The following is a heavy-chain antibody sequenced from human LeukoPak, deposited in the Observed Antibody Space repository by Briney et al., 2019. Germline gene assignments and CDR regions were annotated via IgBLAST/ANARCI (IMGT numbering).Heavy chain of an antibody. Sequence: GGSLRLSCAASGFTFSSYWMSWVRQAPGKGLEGVAFIRYDGSNKYYADSVKGRFTISRDNSKNTLYLQMNSLRAEDTAVYYCAKDVGVEVVIAIPSLDYWGQGALVTIS. V-gene: IGHV3-30*02. CDR2: IRYDGSNK. CDR1: GFTFSSYW. J-gene: IGHJ4*02. D-gene: IGHD2-21*01. CDR3: AKDVGVEVVIAIPSLDY.